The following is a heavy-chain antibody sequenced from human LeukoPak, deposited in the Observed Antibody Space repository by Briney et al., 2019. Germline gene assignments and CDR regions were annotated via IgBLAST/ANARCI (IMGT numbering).Heavy chain of an antibody. CDR3: ARDSAYDFWSGYYVPLYGMDV. V-gene: IGHV1-18*01. Sequence: ASVKVSCKASGYTFTSYGISWVRQAPGQGLEWMGWISAYNGNTNYAQKLQGRVTMTTDTSTSTAYMELRSLRSDDTAVYYCARDSAYDFWSGYYVPLYGMDVWGQGTTVTVSS. CDR1: GYTFTSYG. D-gene: IGHD3-3*01. CDR2: ISAYNGNT. J-gene: IGHJ6*02.